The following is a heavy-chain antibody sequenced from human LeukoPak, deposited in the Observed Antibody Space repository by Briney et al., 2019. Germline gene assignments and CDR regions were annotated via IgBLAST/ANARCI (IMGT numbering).Heavy chain of an antibody. D-gene: IGHD3-9*01. Sequence: SETLSLTCTVSGGSISTSNYYWGWIRQPPGKGLEWIGNIYYSGSTYYNPSLKSRVTISVDTSKNQFSLKLSSVTAADTAVYYCARQINVLRYFDWLSDNWFDPWGQGTLVTVSS. J-gene: IGHJ5*02. CDR2: IYYSGST. V-gene: IGHV4-39*01. CDR3: ARQINVLRYFDWLSDNWFDP. CDR1: GGSISTSNYY.